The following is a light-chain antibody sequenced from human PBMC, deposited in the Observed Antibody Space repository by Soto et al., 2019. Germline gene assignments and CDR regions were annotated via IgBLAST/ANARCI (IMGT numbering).Light chain of an antibody. CDR1: QSVSSY. CDR3: QQRSGWPPSLT. CDR2: DAS. J-gene: IGKJ4*01. Sequence: EVVLTQSPATLSLSPGETATLSCRASQSVSSYLAWYPQKPGQAPRLLIYDASKTATGIPARFSGSGSGTDFTLTLSSLEPEDCAVYCCQQRSGWPPSLTFGGGTKVQIK. V-gene: IGKV3-11*01.